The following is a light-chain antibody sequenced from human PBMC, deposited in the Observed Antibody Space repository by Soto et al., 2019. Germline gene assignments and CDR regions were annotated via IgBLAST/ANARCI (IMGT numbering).Light chain of an antibody. CDR3: QQNYSTPV. Sequence: DIHMTQSPSSLSASVGDRVTITFRASQSISSYLNWYQQKPCKAPKLLIYAASSLQSGVPSRVSGSGSGTDFTLTISSLQPEDFATYYCQQNYSTPVFGQGTKLEIK. CDR2: AAS. V-gene: IGKV1-39*01. J-gene: IGKJ2*01. CDR1: QSISSY.